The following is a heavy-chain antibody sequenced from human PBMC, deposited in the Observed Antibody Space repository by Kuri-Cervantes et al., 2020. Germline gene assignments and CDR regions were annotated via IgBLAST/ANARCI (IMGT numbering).Heavy chain of an antibody. Sequence: GESLKISCAASEFTLSYYVMTWVRQAPGKGLEWVSSISSSSSYIYYADSVKGRFTISRDNAKNSLYLQMSSLRAEDTAVYYCARVGGGDCWDYWGQGTLVTDSS. CDR1: EFTLSYYV. D-gene: IGHD2-21*02. CDR2: ISSSSSYI. CDR3: ARVGGGDCWDY. J-gene: IGHJ4*02. V-gene: IGHV3-21*03.